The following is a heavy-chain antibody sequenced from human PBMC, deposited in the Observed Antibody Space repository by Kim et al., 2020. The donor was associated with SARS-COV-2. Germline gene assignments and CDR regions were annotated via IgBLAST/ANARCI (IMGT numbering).Heavy chain of an antibody. V-gene: IGHV4-59*09. CDR2: ST. J-gene: IGHJ5*02. Sequence: STNYNPSLKSRVTISVDTSKNQFSLKLSSVTAADTAVYYCARGSRNWFDPWGQGTLVTVSS. CDR3: ARGSRNWFDP.